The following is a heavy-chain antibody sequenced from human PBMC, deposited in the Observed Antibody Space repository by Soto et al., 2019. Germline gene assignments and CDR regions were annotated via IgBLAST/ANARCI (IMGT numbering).Heavy chain of an antibody. D-gene: IGHD3-10*01. J-gene: IGHJ4*02. CDR1: GGTFSSYT. V-gene: IGHV1-69*08. CDR3: GIELGVITMVRGVIPDY. CDR2: IIHILGIA. Sequence: QVQLVQSGAELKKPGSSVKVSCKASGGTFSSYTISWVRQAPGQGLEWMGRIIHILGIANYAQKFQGRVTITAEKSTSTAYMELSRLSSDETAVYYCGIELGVITMVRGVIPDYWGQGTLVTVSS.